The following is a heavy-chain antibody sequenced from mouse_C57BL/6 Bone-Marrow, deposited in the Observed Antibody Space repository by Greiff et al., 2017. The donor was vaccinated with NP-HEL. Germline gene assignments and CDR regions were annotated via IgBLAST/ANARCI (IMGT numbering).Heavy chain of an antibody. CDR1: GFSLTSYG. CDR3: ARYDGYYARYFDV. J-gene: IGHJ1*03. V-gene: IGHV2-2*01. CDR2: IWSGGST. D-gene: IGHD2-3*01. Sequence: QVHVKQSGPGLVQPSQSLSITCTVSGFSLTSYGVHWVRQSPGKGLEWLGVIWSGGSTDYNVAFISRLSISKDNSKSQVFFKMNSLQADDTAIYYCARYDGYYARYFDVWGTGTTVTVSS.